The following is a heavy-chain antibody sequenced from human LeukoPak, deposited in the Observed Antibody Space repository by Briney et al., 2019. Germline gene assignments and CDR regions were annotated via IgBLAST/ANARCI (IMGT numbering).Heavy chain of an antibody. CDR2: INPNSGGT. D-gene: IGHD2-2*01. Sequence: GASVKVSCKASGYTFTGYYMHWVRQAPGQGLEWMGWINPNSGGTNYAQKLQGRVTMTTDTSTSTAYMELRSLRSDDTAVYYCARALGVEPAASYWGQGTLVTVSS. J-gene: IGHJ4*02. CDR3: ARALGVEPAASY. V-gene: IGHV1-2*02. CDR1: GYTFTGYY.